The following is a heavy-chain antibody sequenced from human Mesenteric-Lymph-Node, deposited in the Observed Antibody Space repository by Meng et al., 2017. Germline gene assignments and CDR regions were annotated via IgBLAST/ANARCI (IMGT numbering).Heavy chain of an antibody. CDR2: ISSSSSYI. V-gene: IGHV3-11*06. Sequence: GESLKISCAASGFTFSDYYMSWIRQAPGKGLEWVSSISSSSSYIYYADSVKGRFTISRDNAKNSLYLQMNSLRAEDTAVYYCARLDPDAFDIWGQGTMVTVSS. CDR1: GFTFSDYY. J-gene: IGHJ3*02. CDR3: ARLDPDAFDI.